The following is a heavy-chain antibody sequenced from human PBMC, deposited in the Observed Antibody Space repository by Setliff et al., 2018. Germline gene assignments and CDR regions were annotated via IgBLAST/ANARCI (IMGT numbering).Heavy chain of an antibody. J-gene: IGHJ4*02. V-gene: IGHV4-39*01. CDR3: ASVDIVLMVYAL. Sequence: SETLSLTCTVSGDSISSSSYYWGWIRQPPGKGLEWIGCIYYSGSTYYNPSLKSRVTISVDTSKNQFSLKLSSVTAADTAVYYCASVDIVLMVYALWGQGTLVTVSS. D-gene: IGHD2-8*01. CDR2: IYYSGST. CDR1: GDSISSSSYY.